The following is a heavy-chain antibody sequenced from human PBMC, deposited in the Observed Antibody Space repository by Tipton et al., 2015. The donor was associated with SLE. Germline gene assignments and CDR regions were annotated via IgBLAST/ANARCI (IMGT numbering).Heavy chain of an antibody. CDR1: GGSINSNY. J-gene: IGHJ4*02. D-gene: IGHD6-6*01. CDR3: ARHDHHNSSDY. CDR2: VYYSGST. V-gene: IGHV4-59*05. Sequence: TLSLTCTVSGGSINSNYWSWIRQPPGKGLEWIGSVYYSGSTFYNGSTYYNPSLKSRVTISVDTSKNLFSLKRSSVTAADTGVYYCARHDHHNSSDYWGQGTRVTVSS.